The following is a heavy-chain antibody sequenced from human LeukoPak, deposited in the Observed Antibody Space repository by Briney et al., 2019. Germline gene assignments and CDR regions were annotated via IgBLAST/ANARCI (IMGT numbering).Heavy chain of an antibody. D-gene: IGHD3/OR15-3a*01. CDR3: ARAVWTGDLYYFDY. Sequence: SETLSLTCTVSGGSITSDYWSWIRQPPGKGLEGIGYIYYSGSTNYNPSLKSRVTISVDTSKNQFSLKLSSVTAADTAVYYCARAVWTGDLYYFDYWGQGTLVTVSS. V-gene: IGHV4-59*01. CDR1: GGSITSDY. CDR2: IYYSGST. J-gene: IGHJ4*02.